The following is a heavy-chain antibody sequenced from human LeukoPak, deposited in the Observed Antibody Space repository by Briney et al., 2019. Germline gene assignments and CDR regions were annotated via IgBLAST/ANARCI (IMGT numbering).Heavy chain of an antibody. J-gene: IGHJ3*02. D-gene: IGHD3-3*01. CDR2: ISSSSSYI. Sequence: PGGSLRLSCAASGFTFSSYSMNWVRQAPGKGLEWVSSISSSSSYIYYADSVKGRFTISRDNAKNSLYLQMNSLRAEDTAVYYCARFLPSYYDFWSGYPPGDAFDIWGQGTMVTVSS. CDR1: GFTFSSYS. V-gene: IGHV3-21*01. CDR3: ARFLPSYYDFWSGYPPGDAFDI.